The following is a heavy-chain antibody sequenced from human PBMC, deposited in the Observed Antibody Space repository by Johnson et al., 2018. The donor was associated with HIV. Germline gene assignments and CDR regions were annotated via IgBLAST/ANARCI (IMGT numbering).Heavy chain of an antibody. CDR1: GFTFSSYA. V-gene: IGHV3-23*04. CDR3: ARGTGGWPRFDV. Sequence: VQLVESGGGLVQPGGSLRLSCAASGFTFSSYAMSWVRQAPGKGLEWVSAISCSGGSTYYTDSVKGRFTISRDNSKNTLYLQMNSLRAEDRAVYYCARGTGGWPRFDVWGQGTVVTVSS. CDR2: ISCSGGST. J-gene: IGHJ3*01. D-gene: IGHD6-19*01.